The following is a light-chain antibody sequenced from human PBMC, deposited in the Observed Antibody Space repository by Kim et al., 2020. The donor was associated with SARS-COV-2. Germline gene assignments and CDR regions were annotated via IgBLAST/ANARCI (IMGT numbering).Light chain of an antibody. Sequence: EIVLTQSPGTLSLSPGERATLSCRASQSLSSSYLAWYQQNPGQAPRLLIYGASSRATGIPDRFSGSGSGTDFTLTISRLEPEDFAVYYCQQFGSSPYTFGQGTKLEI. J-gene: IGKJ2*01. V-gene: IGKV3-20*01. CDR1: QSLSSSY. CDR2: GAS. CDR3: QQFGSSPYT.